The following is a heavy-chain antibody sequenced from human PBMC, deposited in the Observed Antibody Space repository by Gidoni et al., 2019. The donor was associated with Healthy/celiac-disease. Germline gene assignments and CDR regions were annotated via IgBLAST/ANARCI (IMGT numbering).Heavy chain of an antibody. J-gene: IGHJ4*02. CDR1: GGSISSYY. V-gene: IGHV4-59*01. CDR2: IYYSGST. D-gene: IGHD3-16*02. CDR3: ARETRHDYVGGSYRYSYFDY. Sequence: QVQLQESGPGLVKPSETLSLTCTVSGGSISSYYWSWIRQPPGKGLEWIGYIYYSGSTNYNPSLKSRVTISVDTSKNQFSLKLSSVTAADTAGYYCARETRHDYVGGSYRYSYFDYWGQGTLVTVSS.